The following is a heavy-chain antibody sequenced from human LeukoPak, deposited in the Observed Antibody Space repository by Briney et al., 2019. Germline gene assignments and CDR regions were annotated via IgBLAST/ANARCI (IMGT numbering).Heavy chain of an antibody. CDR3: ARGSGHCSGGSCYGDY. V-gene: IGHV4-34*01. Sequence: SETLSLTCTVSGGSISSYYWSWIRQPPGKGLEWIGEINHSRSTNYNPSLKSRVTISVDTSKNQFSLKLSSVTAADTAVYYCARGSGHCSGGSCYGDYWGQGTLVTVSS. CDR2: INHSRST. CDR1: GGSISSYY. D-gene: IGHD2-15*01. J-gene: IGHJ4*02.